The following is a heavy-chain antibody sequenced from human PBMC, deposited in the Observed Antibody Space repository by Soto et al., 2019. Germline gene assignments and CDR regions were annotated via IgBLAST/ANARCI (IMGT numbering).Heavy chain of an antibody. CDR1: GFTFSSYS. V-gene: IGHV3-48*01. Sequence: EVQLVESGGGLVQPGGSLRLSCAASGFTFSSYSMNWVRQAPGKGLEWVSYISSSSSTIYYADSVKGRFTISRDNAKNSLYLQMNSLRAEDTAVYYCAKGREEWELLGFDPWGQGNLVTVSS. J-gene: IGHJ5*02. CDR3: AKGREEWELLGFDP. CDR2: ISSSSSTI. D-gene: IGHD1-26*01.